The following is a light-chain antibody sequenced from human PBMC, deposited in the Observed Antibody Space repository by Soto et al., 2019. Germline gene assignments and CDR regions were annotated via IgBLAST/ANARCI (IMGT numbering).Light chain of an antibody. J-gene: IGLJ1*01. CDR2: DVS. Sequence: STLAQPASVSGSPGQSITISCTVTSSDVGGYNYVSWYQQHPGKAPKLMIYDVSNRPSGVSNRFSGSKSGNTASLTISGLQAEDEADYYCSSYTSSSTLNVFGTGTKVTVL. V-gene: IGLV2-14*01. CDR1: SSDVGGYNY. CDR3: SSYTSSSTLNV.